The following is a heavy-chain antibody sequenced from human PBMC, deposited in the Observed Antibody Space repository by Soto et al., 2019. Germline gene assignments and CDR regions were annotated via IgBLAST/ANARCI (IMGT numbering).Heavy chain of an antibody. D-gene: IGHD6-19*01. CDR3: APGSGGYSPDY. CDR1: GFTFSSNW. CDR2: IDNDGSSR. V-gene: IGHV3-74*01. J-gene: IGHJ4*02. Sequence: EVQLVESGGGLVQPGGSLRLSCAASGFTFSSNWMHWVRQGPGKGLVWVSRIDNDGSSRDYADSVKGRFTISRDNAKNTLYLEMSSLRAEDRAVYYCAPGSGGYSPDYWGQGTLVIVSS.